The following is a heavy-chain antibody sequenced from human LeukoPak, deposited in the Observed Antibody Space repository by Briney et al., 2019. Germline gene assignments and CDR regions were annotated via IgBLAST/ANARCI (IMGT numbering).Heavy chain of an antibody. J-gene: IGHJ3*02. D-gene: IGHD2-15*01. V-gene: IGHV4-59*01. CDR2: IYYSGST. Sequence: SETLSLTCTVSGGSISSYYWSWIRQPPGKGLEWIGYIYYSGSTNYNPSLKSRVTISVDTSKNQFSLKLSSVTAADTAVYYCAGDCSGGSCYNAFDIWGQGTMVTVSS. CDR3: AGDCSGGSCYNAFDI. CDR1: GGSISSYY.